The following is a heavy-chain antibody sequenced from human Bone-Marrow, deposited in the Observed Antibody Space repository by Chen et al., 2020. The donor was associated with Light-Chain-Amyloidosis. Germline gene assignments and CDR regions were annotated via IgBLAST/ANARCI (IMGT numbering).Heavy chain of an antibody. CDR2: IYYSGST. Sequence: QLQLQESGPGLVKPSETLSLTCTVSGGSISSSSYYWGCIRQPPGKGMEWIGSIYYSGSTSYNPSLKSRVTISVDTSKNQFSLKLSSVTAADTAVYYCARDPYDYVWGSYRPNNNWFDPWGQGTLVTVSS. CDR1: GGSISSSSYY. D-gene: IGHD3-16*02. CDR3: ARDPYDYVWGSYRPNNNWFDP. V-gene: IGHV4-39*07. J-gene: IGHJ5*02.